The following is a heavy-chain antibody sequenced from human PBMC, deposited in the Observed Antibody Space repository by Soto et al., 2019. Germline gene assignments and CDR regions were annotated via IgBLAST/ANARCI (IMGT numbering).Heavy chain of an antibody. CDR3: ARLYSTTSTCDSWFDP. CDR2: IDPRDSSV. D-gene: IGHD2-15*01. Sequence: GESLKISCTGFGSSFTTFWISWVRQMTGKGLEWMGRIDPRDSSVNYSPSFQGHVTISADKSISTANLHWGSLKSSDTAIYYCARLYSTTSTCDSWFDPWGLGTLVTVSS. J-gene: IGHJ5*02. CDR1: GSSFTTFW. V-gene: IGHV5-10-1*01.